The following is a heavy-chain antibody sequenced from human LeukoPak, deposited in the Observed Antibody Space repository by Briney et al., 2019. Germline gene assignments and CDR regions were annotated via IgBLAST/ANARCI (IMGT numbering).Heavy chain of an antibody. CDR1: GYTFTGYY. CDR3: ARFLGYCSGGSCYFDY. J-gene: IGHJ4*02. V-gene: IGHV1-2*02. D-gene: IGHD2-15*01. CDR2: INPNSGGT. Sequence: ASVWISCKASGYTFTGYYMHWVRQAPGQGLEWMGWINPNSGGTKYAQKFQGRVTMTRDTSISTAYMELSSLKSDDTAVYYCARFLGYCSGGSCYFDYWGQGTLATVSS.